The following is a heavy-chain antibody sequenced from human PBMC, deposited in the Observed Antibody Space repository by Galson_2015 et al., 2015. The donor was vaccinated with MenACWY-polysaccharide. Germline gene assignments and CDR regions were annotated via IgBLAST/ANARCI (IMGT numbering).Heavy chain of an antibody. CDR1: GFTFSNYA. Sequence: SLRLSCAASGFTFSNYAMSWVRQAPGKGLEWVSAISGIGGNTYYADSVRGRVTISRDNSKNTLHLQVNSLRAEDTAVYYCAKDRGPDTSGWAEAFDMWGQGTMVTVSS. D-gene: IGHD6-19*01. CDR3: AKDRGPDTSGWAEAFDM. V-gene: IGHV3-23*01. CDR2: ISGIGGNT. J-gene: IGHJ3*02.